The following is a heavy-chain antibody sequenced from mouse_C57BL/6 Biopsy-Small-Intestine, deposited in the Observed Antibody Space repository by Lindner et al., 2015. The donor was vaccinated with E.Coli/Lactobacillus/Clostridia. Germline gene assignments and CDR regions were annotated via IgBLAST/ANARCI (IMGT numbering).Heavy chain of an antibody. V-gene: IGHV1-81*01. Sequence: SVKVSCKASGGTFSSYAISWVRQAPGQGLEWMGGIIPIFGTANYAQKFQGRVTITADEPTSTAYMELSSLRSEDTAVYYCARAYRGYSSGWYYYGMDIWGQGTTVTVSS. CDR1: GGTFSSYA. D-gene: IGHD1-1*01. J-gene: IGHJ1*01. CDR3: ARAYRGYSSGWYYYGMDI. CDR2: IIPIFGTA.